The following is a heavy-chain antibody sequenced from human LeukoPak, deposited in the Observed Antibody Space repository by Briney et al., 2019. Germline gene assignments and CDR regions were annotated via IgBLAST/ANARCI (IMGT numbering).Heavy chain of an antibody. CDR3: AKDKKDGSSGYYSDFDY. CDR2: ISWNSGSI. Sequence: GGSLRLSCAASGFTFDDYAMHWVRQAPGKGLEWVSGISWNSGSIGYADSVKGRFTISRDNAKNSLYLQMNSLRAEDTALYYCAKDKKDGSSGYYSDFDYWGQGTLVTVSS. D-gene: IGHD3-22*01. J-gene: IGHJ4*02. CDR1: GFTFDDYA. V-gene: IGHV3-9*01.